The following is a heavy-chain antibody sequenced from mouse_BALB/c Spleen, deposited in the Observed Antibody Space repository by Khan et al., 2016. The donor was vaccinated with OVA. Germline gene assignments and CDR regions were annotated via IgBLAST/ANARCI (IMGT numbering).Heavy chain of an antibody. V-gene: IGHV1S132*01. CDR3: ARGSGFGNYFDY. CDR2: IYPGTGSI. CDR1: GYIFTSYW. J-gene: IGHJ3*01. Sequence: QVQLQQSGGDLVRPGASVKLSCKTSGYIFTSYWIHWVKQWSGQGLEWIARIYPGTGSIYYNENFKDKATLTADISSSTAYMQLGSLKSEDSAVYRCARGSGFGNYFDYWGQGTLVTVSA. D-gene: IGHD2-1*01.